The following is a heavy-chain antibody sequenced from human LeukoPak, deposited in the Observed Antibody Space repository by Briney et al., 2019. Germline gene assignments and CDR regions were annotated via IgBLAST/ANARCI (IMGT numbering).Heavy chain of an antibody. CDR1: GFTFSSYS. D-gene: IGHD4-23*01. J-gene: IGHJ3*02. V-gene: IGHV3-21*01. Sequence: KPGGSLRLSCAASGFTFSSYSMNWVRQAPGKGLEWVSSISSSSSYIYYADSVKGRFTISRDNAKNSLYLQMNSLRAEDTAVYYCARDGSDGGTFDIWGQGTMVTVFS. CDR2: ISSSSSYI. CDR3: ARDGSDGGTFDI.